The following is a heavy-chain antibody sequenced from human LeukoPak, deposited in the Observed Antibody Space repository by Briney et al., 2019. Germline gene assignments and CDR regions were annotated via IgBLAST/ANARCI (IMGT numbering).Heavy chain of an antibody. Sequence: GRSLRLSCAASGFTFDDYAMHWVRQAPGKGLEWVSGISWNSGSMDYADSVKGRFTVSRDNAQNSLYLQMNSLRAEDTALYYCAKADSSSWYPYNWFDPWGQGTLVTVSS. CDR3: AKADSSSWYPYNWFDP. CDR1: GFTFDDYA. V-gene: IGHV3-9*01. J-gene: IGHJ5*02. D-gene: IGHD6-13*01. CDR2: ISWNSGSM.